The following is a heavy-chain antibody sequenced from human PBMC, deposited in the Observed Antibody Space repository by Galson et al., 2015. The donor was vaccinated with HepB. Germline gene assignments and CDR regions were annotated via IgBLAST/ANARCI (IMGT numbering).Heavy chain of an antibody. CDR2: IKQDGSEK. Sequence: SLRLSCAASGFTFSSYWMSWVRQAPGKGLEWVSNIKQDGSEKYYVDSVKGRFTISRDNAKNSLYLQMNSLRAEDTAVYYCARVRGRFPPSYGMDVWGQGTTVTVYS. V-gene: IGHV3-7*03. J-gene: IGHJ6*02. D-gene: IGHD3-10*01. CDR3: ARVRGRFPPSYGMDV. CDR1: GFTFSSYW.